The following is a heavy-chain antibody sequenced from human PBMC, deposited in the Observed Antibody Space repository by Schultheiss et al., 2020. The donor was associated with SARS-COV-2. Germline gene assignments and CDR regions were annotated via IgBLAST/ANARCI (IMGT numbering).Heavy chain of an antibody. CDR1: GFTFSSYG. CDR3: AKGLHGDRPL. V-gene: IGHV3-30*18. J-gene: IGHJ4*02. D-gene: IGHD4-17*01. Sequence: GGSLRLSCAASGFTFSSYGMHWVRQALGKGLEWVAVISYDGSNKYYADSVKGRFTISRDNSKNTLYLQMNSLRAEDTAVYYCAKGLHGDRPLWGQGTLVTVSS. CDR2: ISYDGSNK.